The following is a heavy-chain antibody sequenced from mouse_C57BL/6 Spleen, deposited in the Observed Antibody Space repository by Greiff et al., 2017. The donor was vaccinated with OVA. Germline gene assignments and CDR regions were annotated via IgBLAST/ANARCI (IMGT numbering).Heavy chain of an antibody. CDR1: GYTFTDYY. CDR2: INPNNGGT. J-gene: IGHJ1*03. Sequence: EVQLQQSGPELVKPGASVKISCKASGYTFTDYYMNWVKQSHGKSLEWIGDINPNNGGTSYNQKFKGKATLTVDKSSSTAYMELRSLTSEDSAVYYCARRDDYDYDRWYFDVWGTGTTVTVSS. CDR3: ARRDDYDYDRWYFDV. D-gene: IGHD2-4*01. V-gene: IGHV1-26*01.